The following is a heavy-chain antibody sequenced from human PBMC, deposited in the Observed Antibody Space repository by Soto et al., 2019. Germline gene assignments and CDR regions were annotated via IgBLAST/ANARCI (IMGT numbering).Heavy chain of an antibody. Sequence: GSLRLSCAATGFTFSVYAMTWVRQAPGKGLEWVSAVTANGGSTYSADSVKGRFTISRDNSKNTLFLQMNSLRAEDTAVYYCASLGVGDWANYYYYYGMDVWGQGTTVTVSS. CDR2: VTANGGST. J-gene: IGHJ6*02. CDR3: ASLGVGDWANYYYYYGMDV. V-gene: IGHV3-23*01. CDR1: GFTFSVYA. D-gene: IGHD2-21*02.